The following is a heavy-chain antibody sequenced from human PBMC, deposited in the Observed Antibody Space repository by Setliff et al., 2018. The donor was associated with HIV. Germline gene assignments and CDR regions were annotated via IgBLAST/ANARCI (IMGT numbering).Heavy chain of an antibody. J-gene: IGHJ4*02. CDR3: ARWCAAAGCYPAIYHFDS. D-gene: IGHD2-2*01. CDR2: IDTDNGYR. CDR1: GYTFSEYA. V-gene: IGHV1-3*04. Sequence: ASVKVSCKASGYTFSEYAIHWVRQAPGQRLEWMGRIDTDNGYRRYSPKLQGRVTITKDTSANTAYMELRGLRSVDTAVYYCARWCAAAGCYPAIYHFDSWGQGTLVTVSS.